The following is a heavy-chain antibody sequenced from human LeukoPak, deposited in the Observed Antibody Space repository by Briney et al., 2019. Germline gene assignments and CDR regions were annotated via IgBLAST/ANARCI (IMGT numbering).Heavy chain of an antibody. D-gene: IGHD2-15*01. V-gene: IGHV4-38-2*01. CDR2: IYDSGST. J-gene: IGHJ3*02. Sequence: PSETLSLTCAVSGYSISSGYYWGWIRQPPGQGLGWIGSIYDSGSTYYNPSLKSRVTISVDTSKNQFSLKLISVTAADTAVYYCARAPQDIQSLLYAFDIWGQGTMVTVSS. CDR1: GYSISSGYY. CDR3: ARAPQDIQSLLYAFDI.